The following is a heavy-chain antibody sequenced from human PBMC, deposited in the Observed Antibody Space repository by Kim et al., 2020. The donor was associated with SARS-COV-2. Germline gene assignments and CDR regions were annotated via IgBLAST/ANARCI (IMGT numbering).Heavy chain of an antibody. J-gene: IGHJ6*03. V-gene: IGHV3-30-3*01. Sequence: GGSLRLSCAASGFTFSSYAMHWVRQAPGKGLEWVAVISYDGSNKYYADSVKGRFTISRDNSKNTLYLQMNSRRAEDTAGYSCARDVGGQVVMDVWGEG. D-gene: IGHD1-26*01. CDR1: GFTFSSYA. CDR3: ARDVGGQVVMDV. CDR2: ISYDGSNK.